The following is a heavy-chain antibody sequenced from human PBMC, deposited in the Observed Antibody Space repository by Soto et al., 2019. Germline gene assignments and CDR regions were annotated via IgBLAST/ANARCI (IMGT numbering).Heavy chain of an antibody. Sequence: GGSLRLSCAASGFTVSANYISWVRQAPGKGLEWVSIIYSGGNTYYADSVKGRFTISRDSSKNTLYLQMNSLRAEDTAVYYCAREGYGHWIDSWGQGTPVTVSS. CDR3: AREGYGHWIDS. V-gene: IGHV3-53*01. CDR2: IYSGGNT. J-gene: IGHJ4*02. D-gene: IGHD3-10*01. CDR1: GFTVSANY.